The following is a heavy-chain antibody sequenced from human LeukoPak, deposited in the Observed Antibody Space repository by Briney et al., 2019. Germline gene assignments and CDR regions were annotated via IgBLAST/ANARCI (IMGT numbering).Heavy chain of an antibody. CDR2: ISYDGSNK. D-gene: IGHD3-22*01. J-gene: IGHJ4*02. CDR1: GFTFSSYA. CDR3: IVSATSGGYYSR. Sequence: GGSLRLSCAASGFTFSSYAMHWVRQAPGKGLEWVAVISYDGSNKYYADSVKGRFTISRDNSKNTLYLQMNSLRAEDTAVYYCIVSATSGGYYSRWGQGTLVTVSS. V-gene: IGHV3-30*01.